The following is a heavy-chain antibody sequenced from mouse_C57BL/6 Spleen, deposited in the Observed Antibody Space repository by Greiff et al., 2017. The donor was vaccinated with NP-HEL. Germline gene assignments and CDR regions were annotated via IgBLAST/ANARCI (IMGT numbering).Heavy chain of an antibody. CDR3: SRKGAGYSFDY. J-gene: IGHJ2*01. V-gene: IGHV1-4*01. Sequence: QVQLQQSGAELARPGASVKMSCKASGYTFTSYTMHWVNQRPGQGLEWIGYINPSSGYTKYNQKFKDKATLTAAKSTSTTYMQLSSLTSEDSAVYYCSRKGAGYSFDYWGQGTTLTVSS. CDR2: INPSSGYT. CDR1: GYTFTSYT. D-gene: IGHD2-2*01.